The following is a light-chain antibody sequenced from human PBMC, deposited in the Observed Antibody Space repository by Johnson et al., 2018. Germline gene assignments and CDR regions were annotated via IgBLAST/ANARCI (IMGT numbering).Light chain of an antibody. CDR3: GTWDSSLSAGNV. CDR1: SSNIGNNY. CDR2: ENN. J-gene: IGLJ1*01. V-gene: IGLV1-51*02. Sequence: QSVLTQPPSVSAAPGQKVTISCSGSSSNIGNNYVSWYQQLPGTAPKLLIYENNKRPSGIPDRFYGSKSGTSATLGITALQTGDEADYYCGTWDSSLSAGNVFGTGTKVTVL.